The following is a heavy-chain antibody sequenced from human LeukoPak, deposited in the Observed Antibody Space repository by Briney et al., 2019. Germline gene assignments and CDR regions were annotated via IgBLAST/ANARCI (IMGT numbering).Heavy chain of an antibody. D-gene: IGHD3-16*01. J-gene: IGHJ4*02. V-gene: IGHV3-11*05. CDR3: TKERRGTYYAFES. Sequence: PGGSLSLSCEASGFSFSDYYMSWIRQSPGKGLEWISYITSGSGSTKYADSVKGRFTISRDKAKNSVALQLNSLRAEDTAVYYCTKERRGTYYAFESCGQGTLVTVSS. CDR1: GFSFSDYY. CDR2: ITSGSGST.